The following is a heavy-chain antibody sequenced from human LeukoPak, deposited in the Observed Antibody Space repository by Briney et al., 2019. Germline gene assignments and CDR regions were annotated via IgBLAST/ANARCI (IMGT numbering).Heavy chain of an antibody. CDR3: AKGVGYYYYYGMDV. Sequence: GGSLRLSCAASGFTVSSNYMSWVRQAPGKGLEWVSVIYSDGSTYYADSVKGRFTISKDNSKNTLYLQMNSLRAEDTAVYYCAKGVGYYYYYGMDVWGQGTTVTVSS. CDR1: GFTVSSNY. V-gene: IGHV3-53*01. J-gene: IGHJ6*02. CDR2: IYSDGST.